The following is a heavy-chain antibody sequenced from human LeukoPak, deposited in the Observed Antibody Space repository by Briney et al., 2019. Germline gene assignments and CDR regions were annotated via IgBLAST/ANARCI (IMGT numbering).Heavy chain of an antibody. CDR2: INPSDGST. V-gene: IGHV1-46*01. J-gene: IGHJ6*02. CDR1: GYTFTSYY. Sequence: ASVTVSCKASGYTFTSYYMHWVRQAPRQGLEWMGIINPSDGSTTYAQKFQDRVTMTRDTSTSTVYMELRSLRAEDTAVYLCARVASSYYYGMDVWGQGTTVTVSS. CDR3: ARVASSYYYGMDV. D-gene: IGHD2-2*01.